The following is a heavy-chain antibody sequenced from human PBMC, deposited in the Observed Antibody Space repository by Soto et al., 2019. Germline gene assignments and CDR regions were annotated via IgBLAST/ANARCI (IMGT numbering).Heavy chain of an antibody. D-gene: IGHD3-16*01. Sequence: SQTLSLTCTISGDSVSSNSAAWNWIRQSPSRGLEWLGRTYYRSKWYNDYAVSVKSRITINPDTSKNQFSLQLNSVTPEDTAVYYCARARVMITFGGGNYYYYYMDVWGKGTTVTVSS. CDR1: GDSVSSNSAA. CDR3: ARARVMITFGGGNYYYYYMDV. V-gene: IGHV6-1*01. CDR2: TYYRSKWYN. J-gene: IGHJ6*03.